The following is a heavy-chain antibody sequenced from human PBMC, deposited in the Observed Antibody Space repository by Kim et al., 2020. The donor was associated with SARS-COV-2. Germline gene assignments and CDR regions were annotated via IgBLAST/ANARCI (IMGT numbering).Heavy chain of an antibody. Sequence: DSVKGRFTISRDNSKNTLYLQMNSLRAEDTAVYYCAKDLPQQLVEYYFDYWGQGTLVTVSS. D-gene: IGHD6-13*01. V-gene: IGHV3-30*02. CDR3: AKDLPQQLVEYYFDY. J-gene: IGHJ4*02.